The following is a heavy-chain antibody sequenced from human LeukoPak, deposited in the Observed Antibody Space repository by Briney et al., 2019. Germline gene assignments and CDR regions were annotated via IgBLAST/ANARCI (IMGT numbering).Heavy chain of an antibody. Sequence: GGSLRLSCAASGVPFTASWMHWVRQAPGEGLAWVSHISSDASNIIYADPVKGRFTISRDNAKNTLYLQMNSLRIEDTAVYYCATHRHSTMNTWGEGTTVTVS. J-gene: IGHJ6*02. V-gene: IGHV3-74*01. CDR3: ATHRHSTMNT. D-gene: IGHD3-22*01. CDR1: GVPFTASW. CDR2: ISSDASNI.